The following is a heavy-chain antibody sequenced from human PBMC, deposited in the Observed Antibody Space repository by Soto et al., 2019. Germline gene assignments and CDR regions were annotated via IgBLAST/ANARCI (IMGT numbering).Heavy chain of an antibody. D-gene: IGHD3-22*01. CDR3: AGGGDYYDSSGYYYGMDV. V-gene: IGHV1-69*13. Sequence: SVKVSCKASGGTFSSYAISWVRQAPGQGLEWMGGIIPIFGTANYAQKFQGRVTITADESTSTAYMELSSLRSEDTAVYYCAGGGDYYDSSGYYYGMDVWGQGTTVTVSS. J-gene: IGHJ6*02. CDR2: IIPIFGTA. CDR1: GGTFSSYA.